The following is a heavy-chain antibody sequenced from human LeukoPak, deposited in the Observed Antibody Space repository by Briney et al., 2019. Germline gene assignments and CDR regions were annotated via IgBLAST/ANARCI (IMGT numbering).Heavy chain of an antibody. J-gene: IGHJ4*02. V-gene: IGHV4-34*01. CDR2: INHSGST. Sequence: PSETLSLTCAVYGGSFSGYYWSWIRQPPGKGLEWIGEINHSGSTNYNPSLKSRVTISVDTSKNQFSLKLSSVTAADTAVYYCAASSTSCYHYWGQGTLVTVSS. D-gene: IGHD2-2*01. CDR3: AASSTSCYHY. CDR1: GGSFSGYY.